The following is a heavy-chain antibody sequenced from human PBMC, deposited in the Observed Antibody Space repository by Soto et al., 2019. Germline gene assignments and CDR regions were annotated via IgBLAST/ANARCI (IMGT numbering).Heavy chain of an antibody. Sequence: EVQLLESGGGLVQPGGSLRLSCAASGFTFSSYAMSWVRQAPGKGLEWVSAISGSGGSTYYAGSVKGRFTISRDNSKNTLYLQMNSLRAEDTAVYYCAKVGGSGSYPQYFQHWGQGTLVTVSS. CDR1: GFTFSSYA. V-gene: IGHV3-23*01. CDR3: AKVGGSGSYPQYFQH. J-gene: IGHJ1*01. CDR2: ISGSGGST. D-gene: IGHD3-10*01.